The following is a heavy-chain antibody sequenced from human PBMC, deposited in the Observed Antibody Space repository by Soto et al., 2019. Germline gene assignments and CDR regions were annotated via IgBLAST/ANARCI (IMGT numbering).Heavy chain of an antibody. V-gene: IGHV3-64*02. J-gene: IGHJ4*02. CDR3: ARARCSSGQCYYFDY. Sequence: EVQLVESGEGLVQPGGSLRLSWAASGFTFSSYNIHWIRQAPGKGLEFVSAISRSGDRTYYADSVKGRFTITRDNSKNTVWLQMGSLRAEDMAVYYCARARCSSGQCYYFDYWGRGALVSVSS. D-gene: IGHD2-15*01. CDR1: GFTFSSYN. CDR2: ISRSGDRT.